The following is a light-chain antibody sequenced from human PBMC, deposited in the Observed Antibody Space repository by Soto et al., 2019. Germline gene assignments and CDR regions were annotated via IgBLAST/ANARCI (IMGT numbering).Light chain of an antibody. CDR1: QVISSW. V-gene: IGKV1-12*01. CDR2: KAS. Sequence: DIPMTQSPSSVSASVGDTVTVSCRASQVISSWLAWYQQKPGRAPNLLIYKASTLQTGVPSRFSGSGSGTDFTLTSTNLQPEDFATYYGHRASSFPLSFGGGTKVEIK. CDR3: HRASSFPLS. J-gene: IGKJ4*01.